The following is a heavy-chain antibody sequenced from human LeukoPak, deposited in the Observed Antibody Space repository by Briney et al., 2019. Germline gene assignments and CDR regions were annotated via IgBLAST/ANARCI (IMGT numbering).Heavy chain of an antibody. CDR3: ARDVWFDP. CDR1: GFTFSGYE. CDR2: ICGRGRTM. V-gene: IGHV3-48*03. Sequence: GGSLRLSCAASGFTFSGYEMNWVRQAPGKGLEWISYICGRGRTMYYADSVKGRFTVSRDDAENLMYLQMNSLRAEDTALYYCARDVWFDPWGQGTLVTVSS. J-gene: IGHJ5*02.